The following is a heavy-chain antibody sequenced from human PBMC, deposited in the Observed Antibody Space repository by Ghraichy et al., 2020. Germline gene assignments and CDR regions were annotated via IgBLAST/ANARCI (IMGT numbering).Heavy chain of an antibody. D-gene: IGHD3-10*01. CDR2: ISSGGTYI. Sequence: GGSLRLSCAASGFLFRTYTMNWVRQAPGKGLEWVSSISSGGTYIYYADSVKGRFTISRDNAKNSLFLPMNSLTADDTAVYYCARDQDGSGTFSLGLDYWGQGTLVTVSS. J-gene: IGHJ4*02. CDR1: GFLFRTYT. CDR3: ARDQDGSGTFSLGLDY. V-gene: IGHV3-21*01.